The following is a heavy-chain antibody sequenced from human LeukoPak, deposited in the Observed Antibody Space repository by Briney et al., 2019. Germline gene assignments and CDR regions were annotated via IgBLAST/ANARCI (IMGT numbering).Heavy chain of an antibody. J-gene: IGHJ4*02. D-gene: IGHD2-15*01. CDR1: GGTFSSYA. CDR3: ASTIGYCSGGSCYLDY. Sequence: GASVKVSCKASGGTFSSYAINWVRQAPGQGLEWMGRIIPILGIANYAQKFQGGVTITADKSTSTAYMELSSLGSEDTAVYYCASTIGYCSGGSCYLDYWGQGTLVTVSS. CDR2: IIPILGIA. V-gene: IGHV1-69*04.